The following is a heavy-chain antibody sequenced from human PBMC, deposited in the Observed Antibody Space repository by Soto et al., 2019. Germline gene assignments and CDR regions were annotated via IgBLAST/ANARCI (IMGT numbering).Heavy chain of an antibody. CDR1: VGSISSYY. Sequence: SETLSLTCTVSVGSISSYYWSWIRQPPGKGLEWIGYIYYSGSTNYNPSLKSRVTISVDTSKNQFSLKLSSVTAADTAVYYCARTSGGFWSGYPRMDVWGKGTTVTVSS. CDR2: IYYSGST. CDR3: ARTSGGFWSGYPRMDV. D-gene: IGHD3-3*01. V-gene: IGHV4-59*01. J-gene: IGHJ6*04.